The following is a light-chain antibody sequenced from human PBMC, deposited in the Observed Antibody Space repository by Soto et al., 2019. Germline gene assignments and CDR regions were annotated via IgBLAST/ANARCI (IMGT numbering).Light chain of an antibody. V-gene: IGLV2-23*01. CDR3: CSYAGSRTLVV. J-gene: IGLJ3*02. CDR1: NSDVGSYNL. Sequence: QSALTQPASVSGSPGQSITISCTGTNSDVGSYNLVSWYQQHPGKAPKLMIYEGSKRPSGVSDRFSGSKSGNTASLTISGLQAEDEADYYCCSYAGSRTLVVFGGGTKVTVL. CDR2: EGS.